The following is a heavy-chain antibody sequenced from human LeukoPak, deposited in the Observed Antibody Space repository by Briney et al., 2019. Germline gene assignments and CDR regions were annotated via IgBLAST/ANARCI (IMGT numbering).Heavy chain of an antibody. V-gene: IGHV5-51*01. CDR2: IYPGDSDT. CDR1: GYSFTSYW. Sequence: GESLKISCQGSGYSFTSYWLGWVRQMPGKGLEWMGIIYPGDSDTRYSPSFQGQVTISADKYISTAYLQWSSLKASDTAMYYCARRITDYNFDYWGQGTLVTVSS. CDR3: ARRITDYNFDY. J-gene: IGHJ4*02. D-gene: IGHD4-11*01.